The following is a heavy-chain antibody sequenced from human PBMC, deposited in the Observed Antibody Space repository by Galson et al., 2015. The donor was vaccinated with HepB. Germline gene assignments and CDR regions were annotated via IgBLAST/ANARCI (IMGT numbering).Heavy chain of an antibody. CDR3: AREYYDSSGYHRYYYYYMDV. CDR1: GGTFSSYA. D-gene: IGHD3-22*01. CDR2: IIPIFGTA. Sequence: SVKVSCKASGGTFSSYAISWVRQAPGQGLEWMGGIIPIFGTANYAQKFQGRVTITADESTSTAYMELSSLRSEDTAVYYCAREYYDSSGYHRYYYYYMDVWGKGTTVTVSS. V-gene: IGHV1-69*13. J-gene: IGHJ6*03.